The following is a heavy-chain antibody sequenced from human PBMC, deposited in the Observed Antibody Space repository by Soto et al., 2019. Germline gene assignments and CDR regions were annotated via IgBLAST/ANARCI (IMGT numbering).Heavy chain of an antibody. CDR2: IYTSASI. V-gene: IGHV4-4*07. Sequence: PAETLSLTCSVSVADINTYSWTWSRQPAGKGLEWIGRIYTSASINYNPSLKGRVTLSVDTSTNQVSLRLASVTAADTAIYYCARDREAGYNFYYGMDVWGQGTTVTVSS. CDR1: VADINTYS. CDR3: ARDREAGYNFYYGMDV. D-gene: IGHD6-19*01. J-gene: IGHJ6*02.